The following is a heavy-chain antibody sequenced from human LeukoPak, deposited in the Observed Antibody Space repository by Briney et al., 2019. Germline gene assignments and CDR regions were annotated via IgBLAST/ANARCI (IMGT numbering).Heavy chain of an antibody. CDR1: GGSISSYY. J-gene: IGHJ4*02. V-gene: IGHV4-59*01. D-gene: IGHD6-13*01. Sequence: SETLSLTCTVSGGSISSYYWSWIRQPPGKGLEWIGYIYYSGSTTYNPSLKSRVTISVDTSKNQFSLKLSSVTAADTAVYYCARGGDSSTLTLDYWGQGTLVTVSS. CDR2: IYYSGST. CDR3: ARGGDSSTLTLDY.